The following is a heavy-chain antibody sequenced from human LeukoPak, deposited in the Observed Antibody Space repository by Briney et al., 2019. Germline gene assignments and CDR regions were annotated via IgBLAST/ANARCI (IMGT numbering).Heavy chain of an antibody. Sequence: GGSLRLSCAASGFTFSSYWMSWVRQAPGKGLEWVANIKQDGSEKYYVDSVKSRFTISRDNAKNSLYLQMNSLRAEDTAVYYCARGSDILTGTAPFDYWGQGTLVTVSS. CDR3: ARGSDILTGTAPFDY. J-gene: IGHJ4*02. D-gene: IGHD3-9*01. V-gene: IGHV3-7*03. CDR2: IKQDGSEK. CDR1: GFTFSSYW.